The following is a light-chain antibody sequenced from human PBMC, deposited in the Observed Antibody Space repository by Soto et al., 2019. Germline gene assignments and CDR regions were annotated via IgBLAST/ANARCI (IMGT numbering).Light chain of an antibody. V-gene: IGKV1-39*01. Sequence: DIQMTQSPSSLSASVGDRVTITCRASQSISNYLNWYQQKPGKAHNLLMYAASSLQSGVPSRFSGSGSGTDFTLSISSLQPEDFATYYCQQSYSTPRTFGQGTKVAI. CDR2: AAS. J-gene: IGKJ1*01. CDR1: QSISNY. CDR3: QQSYSTPRT.